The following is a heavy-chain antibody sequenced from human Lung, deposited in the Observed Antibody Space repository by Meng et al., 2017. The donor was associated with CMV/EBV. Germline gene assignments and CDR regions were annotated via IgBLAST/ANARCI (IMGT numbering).Heavy chain of an antibody. CDR3: AKDRENYSNFRFDP. Sequence: GESLKISCAASGFIFSNYGMSWVRQAPGKRPEWLSGISGSGGRTYYAEYIKGRFTISRDNSKNTIYLQMDNLRAEDTAVYYCAKDRENYSNFRFDPWGQGTXVTVSS. D-gene: IGHD4-11*01. V-gene: IGHV3-23*01. CDR1: GFIFSNYG. J-gene: IGHJ5*02. CDR2: ISGSGGRT.